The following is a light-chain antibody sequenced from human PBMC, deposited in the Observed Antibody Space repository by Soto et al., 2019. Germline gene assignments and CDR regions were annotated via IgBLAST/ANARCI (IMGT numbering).Light chain of an antibody. CDR2: AAS. Sequence: EIVLTQSPGTLCLSPGERATLSCRASQSVSSSSLAWYQQKPGQAPRLLIYAASSRATDIPDRFSGSGSGTDFTLTISRLEPEDSAVYYCQQYGSSSWTFGQGTKVEIK. CDR1: QSVSSSS. CDR3: QQYGSSSWT. J-gene: IGKJ1*01. V-gene: IGKV3-20*01.